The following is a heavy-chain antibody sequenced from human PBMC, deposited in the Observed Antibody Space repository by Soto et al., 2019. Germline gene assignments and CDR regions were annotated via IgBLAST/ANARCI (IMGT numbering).Heavy chain of an antibody. Sequence: ASVKVSCKASGYTFTSYDINWVRQATGQGLEWMGWMNPNSGNTGYAQKFQGRVTMTRNTYISTAYMELSSLRSEDTAVYYCASGADKAMGYDAFDIWGQVTMVTVSS. V-gene: IGHV1-8*01. CDR3: ASGADKAMGYDAFDI. D-gene: IGHD5-18*01. CDR2: MNPNSGNT. CDR1: GYTFTSYD. J-gene: IGHJ3*02.